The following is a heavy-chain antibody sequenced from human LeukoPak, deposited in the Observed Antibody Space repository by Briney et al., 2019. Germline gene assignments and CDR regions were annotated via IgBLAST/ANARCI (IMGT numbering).Heavy chain of an antibody. J-gene: IGHJ6*03. Sequence: GGSLRLSCAASGFTFSSYWMHWVRQAPGKGLVWVSRINSDGRSTSYADSVKGRFTISRDNAKNTLYLQMNSLRAEDTAVYYCARDPLMTTVTSSYYYYMDVWGKGTTVTVSS. V-gene: IGHV3-74*01. D-gene: IGHD4-17*01. CDR3: ARDPLMTTVTSSYYYYMDV. CDR2: INSDGRST. CDR1: GFTFSSYW.